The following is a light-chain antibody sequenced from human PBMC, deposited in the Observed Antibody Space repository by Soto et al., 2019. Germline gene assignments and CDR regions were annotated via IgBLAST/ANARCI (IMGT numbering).Light chain of an antibody. J-gene: IGKJ1*01. V-gene: IGKV3-20*01. CDR1: QSVSSNY. CDR3: QQYGSSPGT. CDR2: GAS. Sequence: DIVLTQSPGTLSLSPGERATLSCRASQSVSSNYLAWYQQKPGQAPRLLIYGASSRATGIPDRFSGSGSGTDFTLTISRLEPEDLAVYYCQQYGSSPGTFGQGTKVDIK.